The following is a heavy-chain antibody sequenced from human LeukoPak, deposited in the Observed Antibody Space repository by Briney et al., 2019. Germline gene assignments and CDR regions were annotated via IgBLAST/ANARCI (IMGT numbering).Heavy chain of an antibody. CDR2: IYYSGST. V-gene: IGHV4-39*01. Sequence: PSETLSLTCTVSGGSISSSSYYWGWIRQPPGKGLEWIGSIYYSGSTYYNPSLKSRVTISVDTSKNQFSLKLSSVTAADTAVYYRSRKKPYYLCSGSFDYWGQGTLVTVSS. J-gene: IGHJ4*02. D-gene: IGHD3-10*01. CDR3: SRKKPYYLCSGSFDY. CDR1: GGSISSSSYY.